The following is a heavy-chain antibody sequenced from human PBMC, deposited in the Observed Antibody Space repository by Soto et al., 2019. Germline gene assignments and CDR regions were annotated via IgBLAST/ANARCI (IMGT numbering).Heavy chain of an antibody. CDR1: GGSISSDGYY. J-gene: IGHJ5*02. CDR3: ARKYNWNYIGGWFDP. CDR2: NYYRGST. D-gene: IGHD1-7*01. Sequence: SETLSLTCAVSGGSISSDGYYCSCIRQHQGTGLEWIGYNYYRGSTYYNPSLKSRVTISVDPSKNQFSLKLSAVTAADTAVYYCARKYNWNYIGGWFDPWGQGTLVTVSS. V-gene: IGHV4-31*11.